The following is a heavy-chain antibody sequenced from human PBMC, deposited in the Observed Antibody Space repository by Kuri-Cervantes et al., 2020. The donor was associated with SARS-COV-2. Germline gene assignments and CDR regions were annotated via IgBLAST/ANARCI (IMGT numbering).Heavy chain of an antibody. CDR1: GISLTNSGLA. CDR3: SARGGQYFNH. CDR2: IYWVDDK. V-gene: IGHV2-5*05. J-gene: IGHJ1*01. Sequence: SGPTLVKPTQTLTLTCTLSGISLTNSGLAVGWIRQPPGKALEWLGIIYWVDDKLYGPSLENRLTIARDTSQNQVVLTLTNMDPVDTATYYCSARGGQYFNHWGQGTLVTVSS. D-gene: IGHD4-23*01.